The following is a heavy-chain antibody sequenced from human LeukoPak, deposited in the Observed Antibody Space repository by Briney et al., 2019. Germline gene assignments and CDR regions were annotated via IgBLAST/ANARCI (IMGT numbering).Heavy chain of an antibody. J-gene: IGHJ6*03. CDR3: ASGITLGYYYMDV. V-gene: IGHV1-69*13. D-gene: IGHD1-14*01. CDR1: GGTFSSYA. Sequence: SVKVSCKASGGTFSSYAISWVRQAPGQGLEWMGGIIPIFGTANYAQKFQGRVTITADESTSTAYMELSSLRSEDTDVYYCASGITLGYYYMDVWGKGTTVTVSS. CDR2: IIPIFGTA.